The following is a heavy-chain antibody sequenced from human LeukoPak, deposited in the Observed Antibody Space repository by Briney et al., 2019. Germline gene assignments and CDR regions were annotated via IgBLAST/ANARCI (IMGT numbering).Heavy chain of an antibody. Sequence: GGSLRLSCAASGFTFSNYGVHWVRQAPGKGLEWVSFIRFDGSNKYYADSVKGRFTISRDNAKNSLYLQMNSLRAEDTAVYYCARDGSGRVPEMSAPDYWGQGTLVTVSS. CDR2: IRFDGSNK. J-gene: IGHJ4*02. CDR3: ARDGSGRVPEMSAPDY. CDR1: GFTFSNYG. D-gene: IGHD3-10*01. V-gene: IGHV3-30*02.